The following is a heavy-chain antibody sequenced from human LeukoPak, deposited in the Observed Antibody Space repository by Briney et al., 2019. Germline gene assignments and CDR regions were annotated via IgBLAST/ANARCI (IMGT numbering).Heavy chain of an antibody. CDR1: GFTFSSYS. D-gene: IGHD4-23*01. J-gene: IGHJ4*02. CDR3: AKSVCCDYGGNLDY. V-gene: IGHV3-48*02. CDR2: ISSSSSTI. Sequence: RGSLRLSCAASGFTFSSYSMNWVRQAPGKGLEWVSYISSSSSTIYYADSVKGRFTISRDNAKNSLYLQMNSLRDEDTAVYYCAKSVCCDYGGNLDYWGQGTLVTVSS.